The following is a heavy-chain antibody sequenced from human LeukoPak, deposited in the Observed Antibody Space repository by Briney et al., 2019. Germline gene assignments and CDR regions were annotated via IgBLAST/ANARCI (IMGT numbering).Heavy chain of an antibody. CDR2: IFNSANT. J-gene: IGHJ4*02. CDR1: GASISFNY. D-gene: IGHD6-19*01. V-gene: IGHV4-59*08. CDR3: AGQPPGAASGWSPFDY. Sequence: SETLSLTCTVSGASISFNYWSWIRQPPGKGLEWIGYIFNSANTNYNPSLKSRVTISGDTSKNQFSLKLTSMTAADTAMYYCAGQPPGAASGWSPFDYWGQGTLVTVSS.